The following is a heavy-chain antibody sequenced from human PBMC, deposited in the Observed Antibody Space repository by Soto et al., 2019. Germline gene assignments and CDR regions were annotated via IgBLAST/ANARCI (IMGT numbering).Heavy chain of an antibody. CDR1: GNTFTYRY. Sequence: QMQLVQSGAEVKKTGSTVTVSCKALGNTFTYRYLHWVRQAPGQALEWMGRITPFSGDVHYAQKFQERVTITRDRVINTAYMRMSSLRSEDTAMYYCASGGAGSGPFTWELPDHWGQGTLVTVSS. J-gene: IGHJ4*02. CDR2: ITPFSGDV. CDR3: ASGGAGSGPFTWELPDH. D-gene: IGHD1-26*01. V-gene: IGHV1-45*02.